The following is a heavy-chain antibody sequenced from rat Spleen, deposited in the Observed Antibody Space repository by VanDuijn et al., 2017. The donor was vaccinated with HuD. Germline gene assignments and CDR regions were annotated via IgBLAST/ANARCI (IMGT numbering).Heavy chain of an antibody. CDR2: ISYEGRST. CDR1: GFTFSDYY. J-gene: IGHJ4*01. D-gene: IGHD1-2*01. CDR3: ARPDSSLYVMDA. Sequence: EVQLVESDGGLVQPGRSQKLSCAASGFTFSDYYMAWVRQAPTKGLEWVATISYEGRSTYYGDSVKGRFTISRDNAKSTLYLQMNSLRSEDTATYACARPDSSLYVMDAWGQGASVTVSS. V-gene: IGHV5-22*01.